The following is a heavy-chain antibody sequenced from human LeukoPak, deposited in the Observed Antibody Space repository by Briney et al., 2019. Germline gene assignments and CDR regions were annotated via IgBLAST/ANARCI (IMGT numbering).Heavy chain of an antibody. CDR2: IISKAKNYAT. V-gene: IGHV3-73*01. D-gene: IGHD1-1*01. CDR3: SSGYYYDDYGMDV. CDR1: GFTFSDSA. J-gene: IGHJ6*02. Sequence: GGCLRLSCAASGFTFSDSAVHWVRQAPGKGLEWVGRIISKAKNYATVYEASVKGRFAISRDDSKNTAYLQMNSLKTEDAAVYYCSSGYYYDDYGMDVWGQGTTVTVSS.